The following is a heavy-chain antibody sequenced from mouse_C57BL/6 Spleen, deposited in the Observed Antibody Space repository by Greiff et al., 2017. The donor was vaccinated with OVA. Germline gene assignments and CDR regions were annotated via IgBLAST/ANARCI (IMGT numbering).Heavy chain of an antibody. CDR2: INPNNGGT. D-gene: IGHD1-1*01. CDR3: ARRLLLRGYFDV. V-gene: IGHV1-26*01. CDR1: GYTFTDYY. Sequence: EVQLQQSGPELVKPGASVKISCKASGYTFTDYYMNWVKQSHGKSLEWIGDINPNNGGTSYNQKFKGKATLTVDKSSSTAYMELRSLTSEDSAVYYCARRLLLRGYFDVWGTGTTVTVSS. J-gene: IGHJ1*03.